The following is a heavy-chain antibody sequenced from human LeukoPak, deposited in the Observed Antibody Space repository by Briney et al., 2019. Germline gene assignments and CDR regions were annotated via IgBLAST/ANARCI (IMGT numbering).Heavy chain of an antibody. V-gene: IGHV3-74*01. CDR3: ARGDSSGWYERD. J-gene: IGHJ4*02. CDR2: IIRDGSST. Sequence: GGCLRLSCAAPGFTFSSYWMQWVRQAPGKGLVWVSRIIRDGSSTSYADSVKGRFTISRDNAKNSLHLQMNSLRAEDTAVYYCARGDSSGWYERDWGQGTLVTVSS. CDR1: GFTFSSYW. D-gene: IGHD6-19*01.